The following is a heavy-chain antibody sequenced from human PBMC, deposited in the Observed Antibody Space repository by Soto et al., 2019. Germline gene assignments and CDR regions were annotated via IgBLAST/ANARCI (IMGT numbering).Heavy chain of an antibody. D-gene: IGHD3-3*01. J-gene: IGHJ3*02. CDR1: GGTFSSYA. CDR3: ARDKRTGYDFWSGYYVSSAFDI. Sequence: QVQLVQSGAEVKKPGSSVKVSCKASGGTFSSYAISWVRQAPGQGLEWMGGIIPIFGTANYAQKFQGRVTSTADESTSTAYMELSSLRSEDTAVYYCARDKRTGYDFWSGYYVSSAFDIWGQGTMVTVSS. CDR2: IIPIFGTA. V-gene: IGHV1-69*12.